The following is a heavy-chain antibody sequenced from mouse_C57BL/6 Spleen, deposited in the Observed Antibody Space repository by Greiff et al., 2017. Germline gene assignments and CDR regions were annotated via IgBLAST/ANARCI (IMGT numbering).Heavy chain of an antibody. CDR3: ARAGYSNSYAMDY. CDR2: ISYDGSN. Sequence: VQLQQSGPGLVKPSQSLSLTCSVTGYSITSGYYWNWIRQFPGNKLEWMGYISYDGSNNYNPSLKNRISITRDTSKNQFFLKLNSVTTEDTATYYCARAGYSNSYAMDYWGQGTSVTVSS. V-gene: IGHV3-6*01. CDR1: GYSITSGYY. J-gene: IGHJ4*01. D-gene: IGHD2-5*01.